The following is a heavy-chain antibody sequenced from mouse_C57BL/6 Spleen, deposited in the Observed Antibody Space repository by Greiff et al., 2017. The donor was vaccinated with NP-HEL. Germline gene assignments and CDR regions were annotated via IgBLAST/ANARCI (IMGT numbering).Heavy chain of an antibody. V-gene: IGHV1-52*01. D-gene: IGHD2-3*01. Sequence: VQLQQPGAELVRPGSSVKLSCKASGYTFTSYWMHWVKQRPIQGLEWIGNIDPSDSETHYNQKFKDKATLTVDKSSSTAYMQLSSLTSEDSAVYYCARSRGYDGYLYYAMDYWGQGTSVTVSS. J-gene: IGHJ4*01. CDR2: IDPSDSET. CDR3: ARSRGYDGYLYYAMDY. CDR1: GYTFTSYW.